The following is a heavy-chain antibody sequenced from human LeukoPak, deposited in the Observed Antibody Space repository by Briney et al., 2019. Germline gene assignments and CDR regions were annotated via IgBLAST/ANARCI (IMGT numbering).Heavy chain of an antibody. J-gene: IGHJ1*01. Sequence: SETLSLTCAVYGGSFSGYYWSWIRQPAGKGLEWIGRIYTSGSTNYNPSLKSRVTMSVDTSKNQFSLKLSSVTAADTAVYYCASGVGYYDSSGYSEYFQHWGQGTLVTVSS. CDR2: IYTSGST. V-gene: IGHV4-59*10. CDR3: ASGVGYYDSSGYSEYFQH. CDR1: GGSFSGYY. D-gene: IGHD3-22*01.